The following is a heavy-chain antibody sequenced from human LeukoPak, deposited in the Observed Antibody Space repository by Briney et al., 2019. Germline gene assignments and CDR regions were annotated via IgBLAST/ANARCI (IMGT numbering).Heavy chain of an antibody. CDR3: ASMRGYSYGYYGYFDY. D-gene: IGHD5-18*01. V-gene: IGHV3-11*04. Sequence: GGSLRLSCAASGFTFSDYYMSWIRQAPGKGLEWVSYISSSGSTIYYADSVKGRFTISRDNAKNSLYLQMNSLRAEDTAVYYCASMRGYSYGYYGYFDYWGQGTLVTVSS. CDR1: GFTFSDYY. CDR2: ISSSGSTI. J-gene: IGHJ4*02.